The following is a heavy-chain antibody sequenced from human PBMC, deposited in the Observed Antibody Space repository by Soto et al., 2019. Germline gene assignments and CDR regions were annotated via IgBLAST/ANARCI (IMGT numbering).Heavy chain of an antibody. D-gene: IGHD3-9*01. CDR3: ARLDILTGYSLDY. CDR1: GGSISSGDYY. Sequence: SETLSLTCPVSGGSISSGDYYWSWIRQPPGKGLEWIGYIYYSGSTYYNPSLKSRVTISVDTSKNQFSLKLSSVTAADTAVYYCARLDILTGYSLDYWGQGTLVTVSS. J-gene: IGHJ4*02. V-gene: IGHV4-30-4*01. CDR2: IYYSGST.